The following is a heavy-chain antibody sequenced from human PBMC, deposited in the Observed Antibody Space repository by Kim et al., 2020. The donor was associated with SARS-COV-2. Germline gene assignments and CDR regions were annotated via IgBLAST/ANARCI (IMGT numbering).Heavy chain of an antibody. Sequence: YNPALKSRVPISVDTSKNQFSLELSSVTAADTAVYYCATPGIAVAGIGYWGQGTLVTVSS. J-gene: IGHJ4*02. D-gene: IGHD6-19*01. CDR3: ATPGIAVAGIGY. V-gene: IGHV4-34*01.